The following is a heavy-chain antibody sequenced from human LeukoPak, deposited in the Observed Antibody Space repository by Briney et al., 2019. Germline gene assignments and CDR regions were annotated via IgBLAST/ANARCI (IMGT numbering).Heavy chain of an antibody. CDR3: ARGVAVREVLHAFAI. CDR2: INWNGGST. D-gene: IGHD6-19*01. V-gene: IGHV3-20*04. J-gene: IGHJ3*02. CDR1: GFTFDNYG. Sequence: GGSLRLSCAASGFTFDNYGMTRVRQAPGKGLEWVAGINWNGGSTGYADSVKGRFTISRDNARNSLYLQMNSLTADDTALYYCARGVAVREVLHAFAIWGQERMVTVSS.